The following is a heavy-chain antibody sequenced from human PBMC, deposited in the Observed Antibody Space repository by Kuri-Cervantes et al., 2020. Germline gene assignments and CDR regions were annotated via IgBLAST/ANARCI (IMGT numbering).Heavy chain of an antibody. CDR3: ARLEGASDY. D-gene: IGHD3-16*01. J-gene: IGHJ4*02. CDR1: GGSISSSSYY. CDR2: IYYSGST. V-gene: IGHV4-39*07. Sequence: SETLSLTCTVSGGSISSSSYYWGWIRQPPGKGLEWIGSIYYSGSTYYNPSLKSRVTISVDTSKNQFSLNLTSVTAADTAVYYCARLEGASDYWGQGTLVTVSS.